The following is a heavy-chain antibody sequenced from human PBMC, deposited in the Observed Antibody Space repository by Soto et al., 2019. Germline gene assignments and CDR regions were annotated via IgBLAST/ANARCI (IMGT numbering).Heavy chain of an antibody. CDR1: GGTFSSYA. CDR3: ARVSSGWNTADY. D-gene: IGHD6-19*01. CDR2: IIPIFGTA. Sequence: SVKVSCKAPGGTFSSYAISWVRQAPGQGLEWMGGIIPIFGTANYAQKFQGRVTITADESTSTAYMELSSLRSEDTAVYYCARVSSGWNTADYWGQGTLVTVSS. V-gene: IGHV1-69*13. J-gene: IGHJ4*02.